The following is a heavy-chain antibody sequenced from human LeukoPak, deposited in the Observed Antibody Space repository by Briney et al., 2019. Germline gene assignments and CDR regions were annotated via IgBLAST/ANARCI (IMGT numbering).Heavy chain of an antibody. CDR2: MSGSGGST. V-gene: IGHV3-23*01. CDR1: GFTFSSYA. CDR3: AREGPEIAVAGAHFDY. J-gene: IGHJ4*02. Sequence: GGSRGLSCAASGFTFSSYAMRWVSQAPGKGRECVSAMSGSGGSTYYADSVKGRFTISRDNSKNTLYLQMNSLRAEDTALYYCAREGPEIAVAGAHFDYLGQGTLVTVSS. D-gene: IGHD6-19*01.